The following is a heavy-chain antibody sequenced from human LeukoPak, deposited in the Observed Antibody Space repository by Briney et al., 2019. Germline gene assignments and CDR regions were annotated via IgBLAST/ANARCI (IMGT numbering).Heavy chain of an antibody. CDR2: IYYSGST. D-gene: IGHD1-14*01. V-gene: IGHV4-30-4*08. CDR3: ARYNVFVHY. J-gene: IGHJ4*02. CDR1: GGSISSGDYY. Sequence: SQTLYLTCTVSGGSISSGDYYWSWIRQPPGKDLEWMGYIYYSGSTYYNPSLKRRVTISVDTSKNQFSLQLSSVTAADTAVYCCARYNVFVHYGSQGTLVTVSS.